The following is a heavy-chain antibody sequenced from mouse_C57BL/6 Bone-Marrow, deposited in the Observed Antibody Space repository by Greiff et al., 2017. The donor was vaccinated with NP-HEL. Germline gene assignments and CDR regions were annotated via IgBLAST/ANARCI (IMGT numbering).Heavy chain of an antibody. D-gene: IGHD1-1*01. J-gene: IGHJ4*01. Sequence: EVQLQQSGAELVRPGASVKLSCTASGFNIKDDYMHWVKQRPEQGLEWIGWIDPENGDTEYASKFQGKATITADTSSNTAYLQLSSLPSEDTAVYYCTTDFYYGSRYAMDYWGQGTSVTVSS. CDR2: IDPENGDT. CDR3: TTDFYYGSRYAMDY. V-gene: IGHV14-4*01. CDR1: GFNIKDDY.